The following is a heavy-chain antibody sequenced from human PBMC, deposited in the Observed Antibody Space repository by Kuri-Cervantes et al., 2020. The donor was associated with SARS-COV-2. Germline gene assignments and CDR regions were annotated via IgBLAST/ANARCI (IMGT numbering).Heavy chain of an antibody. Sequence: SCTVSDGSISSGSYYWSWIRQPAGKGLEWIGRIYTSGSTNYNPYLKSRVTISVDTSTNQFSLKLSSVTAADTAVYYCAGALISSSGAYYMDVWGKGTTVTVSS. CDR2: IYTSGST. CDR3: AGALISSSGAYYMDV. CDR1: DGSISSGSYY. V-gene: IGHV4-61*02. D-gene: IGHD6-13*01. J-gene: IGHJ6*03.